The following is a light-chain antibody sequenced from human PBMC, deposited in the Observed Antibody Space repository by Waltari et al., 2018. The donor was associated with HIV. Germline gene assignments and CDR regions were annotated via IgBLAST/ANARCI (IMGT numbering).Light chain of an antibody. V-gene: IGLV2-11*01. Sequence: QSALNQPRPVSGSPGQSVTFSWARIKFGLILYNSVSWYHQRPGQLPKHLLYPVNERPLGVPNRFSGSKFANTASLTISGLQAEDEATYFCCSYAGTYPWVFGGGTNLTV. CDR3: CSYAGTYPWV. CDR1: KFGLILYNS. J-gene: IGLJ3*02. CDR2: PVN.